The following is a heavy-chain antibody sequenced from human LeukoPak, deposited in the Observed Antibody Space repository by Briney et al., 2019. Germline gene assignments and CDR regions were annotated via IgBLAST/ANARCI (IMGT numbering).Heavy chain of an antibody. J-gene: IGHJ4*02. D-gene: IGHD6-19*01. V-gene: IGHV3-53*01. CDR2: IYSGGST. Sequence: GGSLRLSCAASGFTVSSNYMSWVRQAPGKGLEWVSVIYSGGSTYYADSVKGRFTIFRDNSKNTLYLQMNSLRAEDTAVYYCARTPIAVASTHFDYWGQGTLVTVSS. CDR1: GFTVSSNY. CDR3: ARTPIAVASTHFDY.